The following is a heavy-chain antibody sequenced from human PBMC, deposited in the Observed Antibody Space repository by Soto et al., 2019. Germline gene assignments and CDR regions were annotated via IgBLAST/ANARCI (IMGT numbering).Heavy chain of an antibody. Sequence: PGGSLRLSCAASGFTFSSYGMHWVRQAPGKGLEWVAVISYDGSNKYYADSVKGRFTISRDNSKNTLYLQMNSLRAEDTAVYYCAKVRWEVTAMVHTYFDYWGQGTLVTVSS. CDR2: ISYDGSNK. CDR1: GFTFSSYG. V-gene: IGHV3-30*18. CDR3: AKVRWEVTAMVHTYFDY. J-gene: IGHJ4*02. D-gene: IGHD5-18*01.